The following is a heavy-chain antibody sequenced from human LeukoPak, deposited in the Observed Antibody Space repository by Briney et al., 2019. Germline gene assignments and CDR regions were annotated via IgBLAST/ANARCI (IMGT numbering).Heavy chain of an antibody. Sequence: ASVKVSCKASGYTFTSYDINWVRQATGQGLEWMGWMNPNSGNTGYAQKFQGRVTMTRNTSISTAYMELSSLRSEDTAVYYCARGVVVSDLRYYYYMDVWGKGTTVTISS. D-gene: IGHD3-22*01. J-gene: IGHJ6*03. CDR2: MNPNSGNT. CDR3: ARGVVVSDLRYYYYMDV. CDR1: GYTFTSYD. V-gene: IGHV1-8*01.